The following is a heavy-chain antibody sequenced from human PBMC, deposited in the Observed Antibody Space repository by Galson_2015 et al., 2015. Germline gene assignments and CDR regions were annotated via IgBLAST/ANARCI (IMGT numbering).Heavy chain of an antibody. CDR1: GSTFSSYA. CDR2: ISSDGSNK. V-gene: IGHV3-30-3*01. J-gene: IGHJ6*02. Sequence: SLRLSCAASGSTFSSYAIHWVRQAPGKGLEWVAVISSDGSNKYYADSVKGRFSISRDNSKNTLYLQMNSLRTEDTAVYYCARVRRADYSHNYYYGLDVWGQGTTVTVSS. CDR3: ARVRRADYSHNYYYGLDV. D-gene: IGHD4-11*01.